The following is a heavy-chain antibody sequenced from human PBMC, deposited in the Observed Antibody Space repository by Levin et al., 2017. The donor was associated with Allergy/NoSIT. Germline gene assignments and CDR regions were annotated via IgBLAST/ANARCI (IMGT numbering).Heavy chain of an antibody. CDR3: ARAGYSSGWNYYYYYMDV. CDR1: GGSISSGGYY. V-gene: IGHV4-31*03. Sequence: SETLSLTCTVSGGSISSGGYYWSWIRQHPGKGLEWIGYIYYSGSTYYNPSLKSRVTISVDTSKNQFSLKLSSVTAADTAVYYCARAGYSSGWNYYYYYMDVWGKGTTVTVSS. CDR2: IYYSGST. D-gene: IGHD6-19*01. J-gene: IGHJ6*03.